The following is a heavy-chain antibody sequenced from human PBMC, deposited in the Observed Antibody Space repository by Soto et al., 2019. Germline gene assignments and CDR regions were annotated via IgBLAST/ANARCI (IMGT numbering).Heavy chain of an antibody. Sequence: LRLSCAASGFTFSSYGMHWVRQAPGKGLEWVAVISYDGSNKYYADSVKGRFTISRDNSKNTLYLQMNSLRAEDTAVYYCAKYQYQLLTRYGMDVWGQGTTVTVSS. D-gene: IGHD2-2*01. CDR2: ISYDGSNK. CDR3: AKYQYQLLTRYGMDV. J-gene: IGHJ6*02. V-gene: IGHV3-30*18. CDR1: GFTFSSYG.